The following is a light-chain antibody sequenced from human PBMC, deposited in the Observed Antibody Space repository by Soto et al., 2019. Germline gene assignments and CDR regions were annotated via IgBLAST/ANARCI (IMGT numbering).Light chain of an antibody. CDR2: GAS. V-gene: IGKV3-20*01. CDR1: RSLSDNH. CDR3: QQYDNSPIT. J-gene: IGKJ5*01. Sequence: EIVLTQSPGTLSLSPGERAALSCRASRSLSDNHLAWYKHRPGQPPRLXIYGASSRATGIPDRVSGTGSETEFTLTISRLQPEDFEVYYCQQYDNSPITFGQGTRLEIK.